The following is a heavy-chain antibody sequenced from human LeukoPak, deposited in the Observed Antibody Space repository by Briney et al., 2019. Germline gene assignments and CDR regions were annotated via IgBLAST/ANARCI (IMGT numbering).Heavy chain of an antibody. CDR3: SKWKAIVLVPAARSPIDY. J-gene: IGHJ4*02. D-gene: IGHD2-2*01. CDR2: ISGSGVTT. CDR1: GFTFGNYG. Sequence: GGSLRLSCAASGFTFGNYGMSWVRQAPGKGLEWVSAISGSGVTTYYADSVKGRFTISRDNSKQPLYLQMNSLTAEDTAVYYCSKWKAIVLVPAARSPIDYWGQGTLVTVSS. V-gene: IGHV3-23*01.